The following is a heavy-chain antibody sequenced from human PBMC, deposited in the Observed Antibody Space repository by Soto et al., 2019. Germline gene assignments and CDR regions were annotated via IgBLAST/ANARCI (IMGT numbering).Heavy chain of an antibody. CDR3: AKEALTVAGNNFDS. CDR1: GFTFTTYA. V-gene: IGHV3-23*01. D-gene: IGHD6-19*01. Sequence: EIDLLESGGGLVQPGGSLRLSCAASGFTFTTYAMGWVRQAPGKGLEWVSSISGSGAGTFYADSVKGRFTMSRDNAKKMVYLQMNGLRADDTAVYYCAKEALTVAGNNFDSWGQGTLVTVSS. CDR2: ISGSGAGT. J-gene: IGHJ4*02.